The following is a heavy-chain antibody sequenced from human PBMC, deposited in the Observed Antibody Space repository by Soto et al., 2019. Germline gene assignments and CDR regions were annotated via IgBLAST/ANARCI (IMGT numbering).Heavy chain of an antibody. CDR2: VSGHNGNT. D-gene: IGHD2-21*01. CDR3: ARGTIVERPYFYMDV. J-gene: IGHJ6*03. V-gene: IGHV1-18*01. Sequence: QAQLAQSGGEVKKPGASVRVSCKASGYPFISYGIRWVRQATGQGPEWMGWVSGHNGNTYYAQKFQGRVTMTTDTSTNTAYMELRSLRSDDTAVYYCARGTIVERPYFYMDVWGKGTTVTVSS. CDR1: GYPFISYG.